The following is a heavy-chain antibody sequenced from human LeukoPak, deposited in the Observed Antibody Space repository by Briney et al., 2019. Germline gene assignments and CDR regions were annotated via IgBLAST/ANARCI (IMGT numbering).Heavy chain of an antibody. V-gene: IGHV1-2*06. CDR1: GYTFTGYY. CDR2: INPNSGGT. J-gene: IGHJ4*02. CDR3: ARDQKYYGSGSYSDPDY. D-gene: IGHD3-10*01. Sequence: GASVKVSCKASGYTFTGYYMHWVRQAPGQGLEWMGRINPNSGGTNYAQKFQGRVTMTRDTSISTAYMELSGLRSDDTAVYYCARDQKYYGSGSYSDPDYWGQGTLVTVSS.